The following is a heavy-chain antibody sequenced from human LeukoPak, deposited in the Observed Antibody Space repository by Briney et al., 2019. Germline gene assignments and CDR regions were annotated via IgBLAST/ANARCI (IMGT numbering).Heavy chain of an antibody. CDR1: GGSISSSSYY. CDR2: IYYSGST. Sequence: SETLSLTCTVSGGSISSSSYYWGWIRQPPGKGLKWIGSIYYSGSTNYNPSLKSRVTISVDTSKNQFSLKLSSVTAADTAVYYCARRLQTYYYGSGSYQIWGQGTMVTVSS. D-gene: IGHD3-10*01. J-gene: IGHJ3*02. CDR3: ARRLQTYYYGSGSYQI. V-gene: IGHV4-39*07.